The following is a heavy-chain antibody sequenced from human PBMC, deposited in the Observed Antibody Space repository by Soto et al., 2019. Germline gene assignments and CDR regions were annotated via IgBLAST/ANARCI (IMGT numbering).Heavy chain of an antibody. CDR2: INPSGGST. Sequence: GASVKVSCTASGYTFTSYYMHWVRQAPGQGLEWMGIINPSGGSTSYAQKFQGRVTMTRDTSTSTVYMELSSLRSEDTAVYYCARESNGNLEGRVFDYWGQGTLVTVSS. D-gene: IGHD2-8*01. J-gene: IGHJ4*02. CDR3: ARESNGNLEGRVFDY. V-gene: IGHV1-46*01. CDR1: GYTFTSYY.